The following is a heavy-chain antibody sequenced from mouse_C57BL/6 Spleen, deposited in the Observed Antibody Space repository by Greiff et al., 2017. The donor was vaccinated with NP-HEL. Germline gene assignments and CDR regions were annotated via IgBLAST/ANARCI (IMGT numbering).Heavy chain of an antibody. Sequence: DVKLVESGGGLVKPGGSLKLSCAASGFTFSDYGMHWVRQAPEKGLEWVAYISSGSSTISYADTVKGRFTISRDNAKNTLYLQMNSLRYEDTAMYYCARGWFAYWGQGTLVTVSA. CDR2: ISSGSSTI. CDR3: ARGWFAY. J-gene: IGHJ3*01. V-gene: IGHV5-17*03. CDR1: GFTFSDYG.